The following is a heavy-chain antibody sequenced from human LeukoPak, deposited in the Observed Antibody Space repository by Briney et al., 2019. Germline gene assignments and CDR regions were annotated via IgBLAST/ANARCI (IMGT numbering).Heavy chain of an antibody. J-gene: IGHJ6*02. CDR2: INPNSGGT. V-gene: IGHV1-2*02. CDR1: GYTFTGYY. CDR3: ARDLHCSSTSCYGWDYYGMDV. Sequence: ASVKVSCKASGYTFTGYYVHWVRQAPGQGLEWMGWINPNSGGTNYAQKFQGRVTMTRDTSISTAYMELSRLRSDDTAVYYCARDLHCSSTSCYGWDYYGMDVWGQGTTVTVSS. D-gene: IGHD2-2*01.